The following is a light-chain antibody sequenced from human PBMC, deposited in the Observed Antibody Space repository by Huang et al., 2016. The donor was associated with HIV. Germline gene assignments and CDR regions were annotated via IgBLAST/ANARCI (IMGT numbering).Light chain of an antibody. Sequence: DIQMTQSPSSLSASVGDRVTITCRASQSISSYLTWYQQKPGKAPKLLIYAASSLQSGVPSRLSGSGSGTDFTLTISSLQPEDFATYYCQQSYSTPFTFGPGTKVDIK. J-gene: IGKJ3*01. CDR3: QQSYSTPFT. V-gene: IGKV1-39*01. CDR2: AAS. CDR1: QSISSY.